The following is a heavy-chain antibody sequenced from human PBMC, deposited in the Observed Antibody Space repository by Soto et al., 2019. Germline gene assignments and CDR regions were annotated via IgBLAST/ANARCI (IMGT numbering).Heavy chain of an antibody. CDR1: GYTFTSYD. CDR2: MNPNSGNT. J-gene: IGHJ6*02. D-gene: IGHD4-17*01. Sequence: QVQLVQSGAEVKKPGASVKVSCKASGYTFTSYDINWVRQATGQGLEWMGWMNPNSGNTGYAQKFQGRVTMTRNTSISTAYMELSILRSEDTAVYYCARGMATVTTSSGYYYYGMDVWGQGTTVTVSS. V-gene: IGHV1-8*01. CDR3: ARGMATVTTSSGYYYYGMDV.